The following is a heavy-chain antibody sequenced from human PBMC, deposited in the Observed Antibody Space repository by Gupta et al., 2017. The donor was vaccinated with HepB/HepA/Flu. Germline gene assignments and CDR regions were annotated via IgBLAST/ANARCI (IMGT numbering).Heavy chain of an antibody. V-gene: IGHV4-30-4*01. CDR1: GDSISSGDHS. D-gene: IGHD1-26*01. CDR3: ARASLVGATYDY. J-gene: IGHJ4*02. CDR2: IYYTGST. Sequence: QVQLQESGPGLVKPSQTLSLTCTVSGDSISSGDHSWTWIRQPPGKGLEWIGYIYYTGSTYSNPSLRIRLSMSVDTSKNQFSLTLISVTAADTAVYYCARASLVGATYDYWGQGILVTVSS.